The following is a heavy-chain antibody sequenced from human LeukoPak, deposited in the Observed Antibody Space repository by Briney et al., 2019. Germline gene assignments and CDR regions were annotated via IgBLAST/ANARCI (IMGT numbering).Heavy chain of an antibody. CDR1: GFTFSSYS. Sequence: GGSLRLSCAASGFTFSSYSMNWVRQAPGKGLEWVSAISGSGGSTYYADSVKGRFTISRDNSKNTLYLQMNSLRAEDTAVYYCAKSPGGLEGSYYEIDYWGQGTLVTVSS. CDR3: AKSPGGLEGSYYEIDY. J-gene: IGHJ4*02. CDR2: ISGSGGST. D-gene: IGHD3-10*01. V-gene: IGHV3-23*01.